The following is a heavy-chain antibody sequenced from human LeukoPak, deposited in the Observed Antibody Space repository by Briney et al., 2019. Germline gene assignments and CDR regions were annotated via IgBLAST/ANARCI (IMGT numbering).Heavy chain of an antibody. Sequence: ASVKVSCKASGYTITSYGISWVRQAPGQGLEWMGWISAYNGNTNYAQKLQGRVTMTTDASTSTAYMELRSLRSDDTAVYYCARNPPEYYSSDYWGQGTLVTVSS. D-gene: IGHD3-16*01. CDR3: ARNPPEYYSSDY. CDR1: GYTITSYG. J-gene: IGHJ4*02. CDR2: ISAYNGNT. V-gene: IGHV1-18*01.